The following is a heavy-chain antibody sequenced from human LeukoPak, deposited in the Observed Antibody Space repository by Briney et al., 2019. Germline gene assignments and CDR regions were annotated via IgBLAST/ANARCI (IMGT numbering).Heavy chain of an antibody. CDR1: GYTLTELS. J-gene: IGHJ3*01. CDR3: ATLLDIVVVPAAMPDAFDF. CDR2: FDPENGET. D-gene: IGHD2-2*03. Sequence: ASVKVSCKVSGYTLTELSMHWVRQAPGKGLEWMGGFDPENGETIYAQKFQGRVTMTEDTSTDTAYMELSSLRSEDTAVYYCATLLDIVVVPAAMPDAFDFWGQGTMVTVSS. V-gene: IGHV1-24*01.